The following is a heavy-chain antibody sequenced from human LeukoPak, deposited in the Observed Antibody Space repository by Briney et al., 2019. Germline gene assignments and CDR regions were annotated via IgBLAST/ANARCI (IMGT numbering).Heavy chain of an antibody. CDR1: GYTLTELS. CDR3: ATDYDILTGYGY. D-gene: IGHD3-9*01. J-gene: IGHJ4*02. Sequence: ASVKVSCKVSGYTLTELSMHWVRQAPGKGLEWMGGFDPEDGETIYARKFQGRVTMTEDTSTDTAYMELSSLRSEDTAVYYCATDYDILTGYGYWGQGTLVTVSS. V-gene: IGHV1-24*01. CDR2: FDPEDGET.